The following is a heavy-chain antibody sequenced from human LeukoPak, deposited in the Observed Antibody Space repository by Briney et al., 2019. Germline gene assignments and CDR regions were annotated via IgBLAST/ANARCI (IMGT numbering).Heavy chain of an antibody. CDR3: GVFWSGFYTY. J-gene: IGHJ4*02. CDR1: GFTFSNYA. D-gene: IGHD3-3*01. V-gene: IGHV3-23*01. CDR2: ITDSGGST. Sequence: GGSLRLSCAASGFTFSNYAMSWVRQAPGKGLEWISAITDSGGSTYYADSAKGRSTISRDNSKNTLYLQMNSLRAEDTAVYYCGVFWSGFYTYWGQGTLVTVSS.